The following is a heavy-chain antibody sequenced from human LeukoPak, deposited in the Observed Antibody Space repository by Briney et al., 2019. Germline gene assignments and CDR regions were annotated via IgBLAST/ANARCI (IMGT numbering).Heavy chain of an antibody. J-gene: IGHJ4*02. Sequence: GGSLRLSCAASGFTFSSYDMYWVRQAPGKGLEYVSAISSDGGSTYYANSVKGRFTISRDNSKNTVYLQMGSLGGEDMAVYYCARGYDHDYGDYYFDYWGQGTLVTVSS. CDR2: ISSDGGST. D-gene: IGHD4-17*01. CDR1: GFTFSSYD. V-gene: IGHV3-64*01. CDR3: ARGYDHDYGDYYFDY.